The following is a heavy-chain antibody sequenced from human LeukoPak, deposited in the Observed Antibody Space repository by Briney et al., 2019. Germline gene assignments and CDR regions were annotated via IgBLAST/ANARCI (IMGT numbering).Heavy chain of an antibody. CDR2: IIPIFGTA. J-gene: IGHJ4*02. CDR3: ARDRASGWRQLEPFDY. Sequence: ASVKVSCKASGGTFSSYAISWVRQAPGQGLEWMGGIIPIFGTANYAQKFQGRVTITADKSTSTAYMELSSLRSEDTAVYYCARDRASGWRQLEPFDYWGQGTLVTVSS. CDR1: GGTFSSYA. D-gene: IGHD5-18*01. V-gene: IGHV1-69*06.